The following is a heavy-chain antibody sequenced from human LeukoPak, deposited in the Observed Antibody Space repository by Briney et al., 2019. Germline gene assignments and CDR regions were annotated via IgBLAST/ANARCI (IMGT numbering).Heavy chain of an antibody. CDR1: GGSISSYY. D-gene: IGHD2/OR15-2a*01. CDR3: AGHHPRNTVDF. Sequence: SETLSLTCAVSGGSISSYYWSWIRQPPGKGLEWIAYISDIGSINYNPSLMSRVTISLDTSKNQFSLKLSSVTAADTAVYYCAGHHPRNTVDFWGQGPLVTVSS. CDR2: ISDIGSI. J-gene: IGHJ4*02. V-gene: IGHV4-59*08.